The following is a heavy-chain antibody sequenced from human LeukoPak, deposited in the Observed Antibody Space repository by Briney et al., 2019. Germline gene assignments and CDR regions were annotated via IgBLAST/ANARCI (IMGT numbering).Heavy chain of an antibody. J-gene: IGHJ4*02. CDR3: AKDVGPFTASLYYFDY. V-gene: IGHV3-7*03. CDR1: GFTFSSYW. CDR2: IKQDGSEK. Sequence: GGSLRLSCAASGFTFSSYWMSWVRQAPGKGLEWVANIKQDGSEKYYVDSVKGRFTISRDNSKKSLWLQMHSLRTEDTALYYCAKDVGPFTASLYYFDYWGQGTLVTVSS. D-gene: IGHD2-21*02.